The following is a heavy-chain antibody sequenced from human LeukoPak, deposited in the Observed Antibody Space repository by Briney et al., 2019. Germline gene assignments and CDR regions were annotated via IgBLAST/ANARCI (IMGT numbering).Heavy chain of an antibody. CDR3: ARGSSTSSNY. CDR2: VDSDGSST. J-gene: IGHJ4*02. Sequence: PGGSLRLSCAASGFTFSNYWMHWVRQAPGKGLVWVSRVDSDGSSTSYADSVKGRFTISRDNAKNTLYLQMNSLRAEDTAVYYCARGSSTSSNYRGQGTLVTVSS. CDR1: GFTFSNYW. D-gene: IGHD2-2*01. V-gene: IGHV3-74*01.